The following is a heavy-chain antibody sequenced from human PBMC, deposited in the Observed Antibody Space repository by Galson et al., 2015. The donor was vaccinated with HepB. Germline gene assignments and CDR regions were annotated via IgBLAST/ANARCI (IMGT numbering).Heavy chain of an antibody. CDR2: IYYSGST. D-gene: IGHD5-18*01. CDR3: ARHGGYSFADSGGGYYYGMDV. Sequence: ETLSLTCTVSGGSISSYYWSWIRQPPGKGLEWIGYIYYSGSTNYNPSLKSRVTISVDTSKNQFSLKLSSVTAADTAVYYCARHGGYSFADSGGGYYYGMDVWGQGTTVTVSS. J-gene: IGHJ6*02. CDR1: GGSISSYY. V-gene: IGHV4-59*08.